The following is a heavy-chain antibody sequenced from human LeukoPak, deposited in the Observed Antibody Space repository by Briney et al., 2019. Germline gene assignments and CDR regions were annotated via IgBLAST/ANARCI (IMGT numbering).Heavy chain of an antibody. CDR2: IYYSGST. D-gene: IGHD2-2*02. CDR1: GGSISSSSYY. V-gene: IGHV4-39*01. CDR3: ARVGSGCSSTSCYSAYCYYYMDV. Sequence: PSETLSLTCTVSGGSISSSSYYWGWIRQPPGKGLEWIGSIYYSGSTYYNPSLKSRVTISVDTSKNQFSLKLSSVTAADTAVYYCARVGSGCSSTSCYSAYCYYYMDVWGKGTTVTVSS. J-gene: IGHJ6*03.